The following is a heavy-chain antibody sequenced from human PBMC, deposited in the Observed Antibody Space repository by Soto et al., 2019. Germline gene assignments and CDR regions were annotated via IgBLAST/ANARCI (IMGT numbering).Heavy chain of an antibody. Sequence: SETLALTCAFYVGSLNVYYWNWMRQPPGKGPQLIGEINYSGSTNYNPSLKSRVTISIDTSKNQFSLNVGSVTAADTALYYCASYSLYCMGFWGQGTTVTASS. CDR2: INYSGST. CDR3: ASYSLYCMGF. D-gene: IGHD2-21*01. CDR1: VGSLNVYY. V-gene: IGHV4-34*01. J-gene: IGHJ6*01.